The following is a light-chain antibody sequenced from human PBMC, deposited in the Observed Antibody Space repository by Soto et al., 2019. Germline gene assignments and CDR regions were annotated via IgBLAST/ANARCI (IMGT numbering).Light chain of an antibody. Sequence: QSVLTQPASVSGSPGQSITISCTGTSSDVGGYNYVSWYQQHPGKAPKFLIYEVSNRPSGVSNRFSGSKSGNTASLTISGLQAEDEAEYYCSSYTGDTPYIFGTGTKLTVL. J-gene: IGLJ1*01. CDR1: SSDVGGYNY. V-gene: IGLV2-14*01. CDR2: EVS. CDR3: SSYTGDTPYI.